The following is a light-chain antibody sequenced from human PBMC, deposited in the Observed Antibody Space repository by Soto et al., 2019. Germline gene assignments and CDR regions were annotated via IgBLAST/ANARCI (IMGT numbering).Light chain of an antibody. V-gene: IGKV3-15*01. CDR2: GAS. Sequence: EIVMRPYPATLSVSPVERATLSCTASQGVSSNVAWYQQIPGQTPRLLIYGASTRATGVPVRFSGSASGTEFTLTISGLQSEDFAVYYCHQYDDGPYTFGQGTKVDIK. J-gene: IGKJ2*01. CDR1: QGVSSN. CDR3: HQYDDGPYT.